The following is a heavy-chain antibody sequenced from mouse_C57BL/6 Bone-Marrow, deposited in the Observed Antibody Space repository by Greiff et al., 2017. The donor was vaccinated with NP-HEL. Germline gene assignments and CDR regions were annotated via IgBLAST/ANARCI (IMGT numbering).Heavy chain of an antibody. CDR3: TREGDWGAMDY. J-gene: IGHJ4*01. CDR1: GFTFSSYA. V-gene: IGHV5-9-1*02. CDR2: ISSGGDYI. Sequence: EVQGVESGEGLVKPGGSLKLSCAASGFTFSSYAMSWVRQTPEKRLEWVAYISSGGDYIYYADTVKGRFTISRDNARNTLYLQMSSLKSEYTAMYYCTREGDWGAMDYWGQGTSVTVSS.